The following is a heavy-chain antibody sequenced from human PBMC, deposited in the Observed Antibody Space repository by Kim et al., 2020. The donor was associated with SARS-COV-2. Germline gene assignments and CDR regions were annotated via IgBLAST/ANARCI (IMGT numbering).Heavy chain of an antibody. CDR3: AKDLGYCSGGSCYHYYY. CDR1: GFTFSSYG. V-gene: IGHV3-30*18. J-gene: IGHJ6*03. CDR2: ISYDGSNK. Sequence: GGSLRLSCAASGFTFSSYGMHWVRQAPGKGLEWVAVISYDGSNKYYADSVKGRFTISRDNSKNTLYLQMNSLRAEDTAVYYCAKDLGYCSGGSCYHYYY. D-gene: IGHD2-15*01.